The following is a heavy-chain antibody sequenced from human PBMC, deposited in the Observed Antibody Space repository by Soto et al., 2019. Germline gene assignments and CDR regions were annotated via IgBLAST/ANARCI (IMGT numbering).Heavy chain of an antibody. J-gene: IGHJ6*02. V-gene: IGHV3-30*18. Sequence: GGSLRLSCAASGFTFTRHGVFWVRQAPGKGLEWVALISSDPSTKYYADSVKGRFTISRDNSKNTVSLEMNSLRADDTAVYYCAKERVPFLGSDYYHGIDVWGQGTTVTVSS. D-gene: IGHD3-3*01. CDR2: ISSDPSTK. CDR1: GFTFTRHG. CDR3: AKERVPFLGSDYYHGIDV.